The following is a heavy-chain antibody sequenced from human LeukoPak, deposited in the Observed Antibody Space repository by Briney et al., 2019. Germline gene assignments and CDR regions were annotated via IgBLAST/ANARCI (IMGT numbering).Heavy chain of an antibody. CDR3: ARRGGSGWLNYYYYGMDV. Sequence: PSETLSLTCTVSGGSISSSSYYWGWIRQPPGKGLEWIVSIYYSGSTYYNPSLKSRVTISVDTSKNQFSLKLSSVTAADTAVYYCARRGGSGWLNYYYYGMDVWGQGTTVTVSS. CDR2: IYYSGST. J-gene: IGHJ6*02. CDR1: GGSISSSSYY. V-gene: IGHV4-39*01. D-gene: IGHD6-19*01.